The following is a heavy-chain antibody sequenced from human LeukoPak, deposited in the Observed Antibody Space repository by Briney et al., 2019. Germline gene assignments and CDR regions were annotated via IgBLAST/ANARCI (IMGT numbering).Heavy chain of an antibody. CDR3: AKPSGLGYCSSTRCPLLGVSGMDA. V-gene: IGHV3-23*01. J-gene: IGHJ6*02. CDR2: MSGSGGYT. D-gene: IGHD2-2*01. Sequence: GGSLRLSCATSGFTFTDYGMSWVRQTPGRGLEWVSAMSGSGGYTYYADSVKGRFTISRDNSKNTLFLQMNSLRAADTAVYYCAKPSGLGYCSSTRCPLLGVSGMDAWGQGTTVTVSS. CDR1: GFTFTDYG.